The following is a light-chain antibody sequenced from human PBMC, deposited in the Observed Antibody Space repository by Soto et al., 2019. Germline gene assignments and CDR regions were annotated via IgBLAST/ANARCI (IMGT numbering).Light chain of an antibody. V-gene: IGKV2-24*01. CDR2: KIS. CDR3: MQATDFPRT. Sequence: DIVMTQTPPSILVTLGQSASISCRSSQSLVHWNGDTYLNWLHLRPGQPPRLLIYKISHRLSGVPDRFSGSGAATDFTLKISRVEAEDVGLYYCMQATDFPRTFGQGTRVEIK. CDR1: QSLVHWNGDTY. J-gene: IGKJ1*01.